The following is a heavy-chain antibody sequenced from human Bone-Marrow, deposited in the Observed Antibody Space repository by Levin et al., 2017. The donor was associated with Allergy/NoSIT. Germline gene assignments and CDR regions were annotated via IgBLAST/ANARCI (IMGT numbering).Heavy chain of an antibody. CDR1: GFTVYSHA. J-gene: IGHJ4*02. Sequence: GGSLRLSCAASGFTVYSHAIHWVRQAPGRGPEWVSGISGSGTTTDYADSVKGRFTISRDNSKNTIYLEMNSLRVDDTALYYCAKSRMSCSGGTCYSGFDSWGQGTQVTVSS. CDR3: AKSRMSCSGGTCYSGFDS. CDR2: ISGSGTTT. D-gene: IGHD2-15*01. V-gene: IGHV3-23*01.